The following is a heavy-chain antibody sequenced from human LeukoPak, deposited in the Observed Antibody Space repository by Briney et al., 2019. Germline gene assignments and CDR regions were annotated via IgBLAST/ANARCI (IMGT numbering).Heavy chain of an antibody. CDR3: ARRNAYYGSGSYWYYFDY. D-gene: IGHD3-10*01. CDR1: GYTFTSYD. J-gene: IGHJ4*02. Sequence: ASVKVSCKASGYTFTSYDINWVRQAPGQGLEWMGWMNPNSGNTGYAQKFQGRVTMTRNTSISTAYMELSSLRSEDTAVYYCARRNAYYGSGSYWYYFDYWGQGTLVTVSS. CDR2: MNPNSGNT. V-gene: IGHV1-8*01.